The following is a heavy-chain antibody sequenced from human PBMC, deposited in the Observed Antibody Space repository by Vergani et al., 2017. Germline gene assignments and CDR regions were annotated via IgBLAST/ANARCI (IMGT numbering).Heavy chain of an antibody. J-gene: IGHJ6*02. V-gene: IGHV3-66*02. CDR3: ASSQPTLMAAGIPIEYYYYCGMDV. D-gene: IGHD6-13*01. CDR1: GFTVSSNY. Sequence: EVQLVESGGGLVQPGGSLRLSCAASGFTVSSNYMSWVRQAPGKGLEWVSVIYSGGSTYYADSVKGRFTITRDNSKNTLYLQMNSLRAEDTAVYYCASSQPTLMAAGIPIEYYYYCGMDVWGQGTTVTVSS. CDR2: IYSGGST.